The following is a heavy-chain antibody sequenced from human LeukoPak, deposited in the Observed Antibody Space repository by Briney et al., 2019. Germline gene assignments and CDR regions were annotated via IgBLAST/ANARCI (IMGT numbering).Heavy chain of an antibody. V-gene: IGHV1-18*01. Sequence: ASVKVSCKASGYTFTSYGISWVRLAPGQGLEGMGWISVYNGNTNYAQKLQGRGSMTTDTSTSTAYMELRSLRSDDTAVYYCARDYRDVLLWFGELSKWGQGTLVTVSS. CDR1: GYTFTSYG. CDR3: ARDYRDVLLWFGELSK. D-gene: IGHD3-10*01. J-gene: IGHJ4*02. CDR2: ISVYNGNT.